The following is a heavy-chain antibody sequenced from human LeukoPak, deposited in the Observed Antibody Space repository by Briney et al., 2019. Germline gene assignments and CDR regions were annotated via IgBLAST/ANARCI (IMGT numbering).Heavy chain of an antibody. CDR3: AKPSRDFDSSGYSHFDY. CDR2: ISGPGSST. D-gene: IGHD3-22*01. CDR1: GFTFDDYG. V-gene: IGHV3-23*01. J-gene: IGHJ4*02. Sequence: GGSLRLSCEASGFTFDDYGMSWVRKAPGKGLEWVSTISGPGSSTYSADSVKGRFTISRDNSKNTLYLQMHSLRAEDTAIYYCAKPSRDFDSSGYSHFDYWGQGTLVTVSS.